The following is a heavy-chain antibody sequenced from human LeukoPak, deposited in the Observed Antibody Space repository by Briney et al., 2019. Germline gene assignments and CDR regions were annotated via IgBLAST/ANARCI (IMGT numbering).Heavy chain of an antibody. V-gene: IGHV1-69*13. J-gene: IGHJ6*03. D-gene: IGHD3-9*01. CDR2: IIPIFGTA. CDR3: ARSVLRYFDWFPKDYYYYYMDV. CDR1: GYTFTRYG. Sequence: SVKVSCKASGYTFTRYGISWVRQAPGQGLEWMGGIIPIFGTANYAQKFQGRVTITADESTSTAYMELSSLRSEDTAVYYCARSVLRYFDWFPKDYYYYYMDVWGKGTTVTISS.